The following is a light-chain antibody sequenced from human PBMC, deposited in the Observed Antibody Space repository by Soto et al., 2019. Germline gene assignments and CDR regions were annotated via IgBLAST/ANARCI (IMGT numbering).Light chain of an antibody. CDR2: GAS. J-gene: IGKJ1*01. V-gene: IGKV3-15*01. CDR3: HQYNNWPRT. Sequence: EIVMTQSPATLSVSPGERATLSCRASQSVTSNLAWYQQKPGQAPRLLIYGASTRATGIPARFSGSGSGTEFTLPISSLQSEDFAVYYCHQYNNWPRTFGQGTKVEI. CDR1: QSVTSN.